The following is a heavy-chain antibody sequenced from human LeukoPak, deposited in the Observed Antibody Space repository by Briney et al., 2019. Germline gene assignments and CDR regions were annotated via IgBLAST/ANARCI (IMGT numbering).Heavy chain of an antibody. J-gene: IGHJ5*02. D-gene: IGHD6-13*01. V-gene: IGHV4-59*01. CDR1: GGSISSYY. Sequence: RASETLSLTCTVSGGSISSYYWSWIRQPPGKGLEWIGYIYYSGSTNYNPSLKSRVTISVDTSKNQFSLKLRSVTAADTAVYYCARAYSSSWYFNWFDPWGQGTLVTVSS. CDR2: IYYSGST. CDR3: ARAYSSSWYFNWFDP.